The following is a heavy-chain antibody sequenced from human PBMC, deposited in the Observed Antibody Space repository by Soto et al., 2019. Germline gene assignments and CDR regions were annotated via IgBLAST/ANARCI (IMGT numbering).Heavy chain of an antibody. Sequence: QVQLVQSGAEVKKPGASVKVSCKTSGYTFTNFGLSWVRQAPGQGLEWMGWVSAYNGNTNYAPNFQGRVTMTTDTSTSTALMELRILRSDVTVVYYCARGGTAIDYWGQGTLVTVSS. CDR2: VSAYNGNT. V-gene: IGHV1-18*01. CDR3: ARGGTAIDY. CDR1: GYTFTNFG. D-gene: IGHD3-16*01. J-gene: IGHJ4*02.